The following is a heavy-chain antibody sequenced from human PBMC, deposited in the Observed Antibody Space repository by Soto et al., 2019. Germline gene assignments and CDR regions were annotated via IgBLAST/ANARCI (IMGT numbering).Heavy chain of an antibody. V-gene: IGHV3-23*01. CDR3: AKDHAPMVRAVIGHRRTYYFDY. Sequence: GGSLRLSCAASGFTFSSYAMSWVRQAPGKGLEWVSAISGSGGSTYYADSVKGRFAISRVNSKNTLYLQMNSLRAEDTAVYYCAKDHAPMVRAVIGHRRTYYFDYWGQGTLVTVSS. J-gene: IGHJ4*02. D-gene: IGHD3-10*01. CDR1: GFTFSSYA. CDR2: ISGSGGST.